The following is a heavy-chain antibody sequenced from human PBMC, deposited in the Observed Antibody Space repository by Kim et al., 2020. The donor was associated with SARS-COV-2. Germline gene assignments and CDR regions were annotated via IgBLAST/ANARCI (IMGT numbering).Heavy chain of an antibody. Sequence: PAPKGRVTMSVDTSKNQFSRKLSSVTAADTDVYYCARRGYSSSWYYFDYWGQGTLVTVSS. V-gene: IGHV4-39*01. D-gene: IGHD6-13*01. J-gene: IGHJ4*02. CDR3: ARRGYSSSWYYFDY.